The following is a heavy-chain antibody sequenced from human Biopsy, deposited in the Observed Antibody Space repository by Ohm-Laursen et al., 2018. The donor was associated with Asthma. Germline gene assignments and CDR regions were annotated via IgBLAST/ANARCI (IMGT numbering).Heavy chain of an antibody. CDR1: GFTFSNYG. Sequence: SLRLSCSASGFTFSNYGMHWVRQAPGKGPEWVALISYDGRETGYVDSVKGRFTISRDNFRNTVHLQMSSLRPEDSAVYYCTRDRFYNSVTSESFYYGVDVWGQGTTVTVSS. V-gene: IGHV3-30*03. J-gene: IGHJ6*02. D-gene: IGHD2-21*02. CDR3: TRDRFYNSVTSESFYYGVDV. CDR2: ISYDGRET.